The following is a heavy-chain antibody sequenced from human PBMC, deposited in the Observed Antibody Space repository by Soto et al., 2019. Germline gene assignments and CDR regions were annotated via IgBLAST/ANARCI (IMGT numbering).Heavy chain of an antibody. CDR2: IYYSGST. Sequence: SETLSLTCTVSGGSISSSSYYWGWIRQPPGKGLEWIGSIYYSGSTYYNPSLKSRVTISVDTSKNQFSLKLSSVTAADTAVYYCATLRGYSGYPYYSYGMDVWGRGTMVTVSS. V-gene: IGHV4-39*01. CDR3: ATLRGYSGYPYYSYGMDV. D-gene: IGHD5-12*01. J-gene: IGHJ6*02. CDR1: GGSISSSSYY.